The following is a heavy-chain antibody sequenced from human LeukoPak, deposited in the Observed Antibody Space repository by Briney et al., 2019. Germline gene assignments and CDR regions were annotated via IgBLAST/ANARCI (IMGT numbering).Heavy chain of an antibody. D-gene: IGHD3-22*01. V-gene: IGHV4-30-4*08. J-gene: IGHJ5*02. CDR2: ISYSGST. Sequence: SQTLSLTCTVSGGSISSSDYYWSWIRQPPGKGLEWIGYISYSGSTYYNPSLKSRVTISVDTFKNQFSLKLSSVTAADTAVYYCARDPFPHAINYYDSSGYPWGQGTLVTVSS. CDR3: ARDPFPHAINYYDSSGYP. CDR1: GGSISSSDYY.